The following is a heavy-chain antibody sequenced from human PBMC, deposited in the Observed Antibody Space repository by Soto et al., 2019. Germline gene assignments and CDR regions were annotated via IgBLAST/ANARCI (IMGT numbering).Heavy chain of an antibody. CDR3: ARVVGATRSYYYYGMDV. CDR1: GYTFTSYD. J-gene: IGHJ6*02. D-gene: IGHD1-26*01. V-gene: IGHV1-8*01. Sequence: QVQLVQSGAEVKKPGASVKVSCKASGYTFTSYDINWVRQATGQGLEWMGWMNPNSGNTGYAQKFQGRVTMTRNTSISTAYMELSSLRSEDMAVYYCARVVGATRSYYYYGMDVWGQGTTVTVSS. CDR2: MNPNSGNT.